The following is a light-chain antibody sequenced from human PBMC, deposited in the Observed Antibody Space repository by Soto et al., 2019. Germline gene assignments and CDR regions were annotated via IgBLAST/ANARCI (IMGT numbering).Light chain of an antibody. CDR3: LQDINFPST. Sequence: IHVYQSPSALSASEGDRVTISCGASQGVGKELGRYQHKPGQPPRVLISGASTVHSGVPPRFSGSGSGTDFTPAISSLQPEDCATYYCLQDINFPSTFGQGTKVDIK. CDR2: GAS. J-gene: IGKJ1*01. V-gene: IGKV1-6*01. CDR1: QGVGKE.